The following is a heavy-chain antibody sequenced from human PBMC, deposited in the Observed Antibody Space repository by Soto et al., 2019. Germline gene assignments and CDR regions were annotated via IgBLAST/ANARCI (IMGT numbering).Heavy chain of an antibody. J-gene: IGHJ6*02. Sequence: GGSLRLSCAASGFTFSSYWMHWVRQAPGKGLVWVSRINSDGSSTSYADSVKGRFTISRDNAKNTLYLQMNSLRAEDTAVYYCARKSDSSGGSFSAITYYYYAMDVWGQVSLVPVSS. CDR2: INSDGSST. D-gene: IGHD2-15*01. V-gene: IGHV3-74*01. CDR1: GFTFSSYW. CDR3: ARKSDSSGGSFSAITYYYYAMDV.